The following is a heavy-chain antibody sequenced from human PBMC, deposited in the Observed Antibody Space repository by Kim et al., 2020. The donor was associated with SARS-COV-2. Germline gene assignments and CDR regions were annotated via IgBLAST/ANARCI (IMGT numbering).Heavy chain of an antibody. CDR3: ARDEVSYEFDD. V-gene: IGHV3-21*01. D-gene: IGHD1-26*01. Sequence: YFADAVKGRFTISRNKAKHSLYLQMNKLRDEDTAVYYSARDEVSYEFDDWGQGTLVTVSS. J-gene: IGHJ4*02.